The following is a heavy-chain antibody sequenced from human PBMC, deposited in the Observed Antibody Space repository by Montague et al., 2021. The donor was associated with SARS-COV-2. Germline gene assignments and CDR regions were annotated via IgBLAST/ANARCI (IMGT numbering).Heavy chain of an antibody. Sequence: SETLSLTCTVSGGSISSRSYYWGWIRKPPGNGLEWIGSIYYSGSTYYNPSLKSRVTISVDTSKNQFSLKLSSVTAADTAVYYCARLRGDYGGTYDTFDIWGQATMVTVSS. D-gene: IGHD4-23*01. CDR1: GGSISSRSYY. CDR2: IYYSGST. J-gene: IGHJ3*02. V-gene: IGHV4-39*01. CDR3: ARLRGDYGGTYDTFDI.